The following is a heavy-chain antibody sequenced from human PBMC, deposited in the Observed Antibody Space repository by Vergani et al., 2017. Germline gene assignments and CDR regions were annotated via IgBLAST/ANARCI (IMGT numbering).Heavy chain of an antibody. CDR1: GGSISSYY. V-gene: IGHV4-59*01. Sequence: QVQLQESGPGLVKPSETLSLTCTVSGGSISSYYWSWIRQPPGKGLEWIGYIYYSGSTNYNPSLKSRVTISVDTSKNQFSLKLSSVTAADTAVYYCARESYSSSPGAIDYWGQGTLVTVSS. CDR2: IYYSGST. D-gene: IGHD6-6*01. J-gene: IGHJ4*02. CDR3: ARESYSSSPGAIDY.